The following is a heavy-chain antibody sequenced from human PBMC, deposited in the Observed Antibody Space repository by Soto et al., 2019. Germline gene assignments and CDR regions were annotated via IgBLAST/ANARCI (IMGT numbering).Heavy chain of an antibody. D-gene: IGHD6-19*01. CDR2: ICYSGST. CDR3: ARLDGNSADYYYGMDV. CDR1: GDSITSSSFC. J-gene: IGHJ6*02. V-gene: IGHV4-39*01. Sequence: QLQLQESGPGLVKPSETLSLTCTVSGDSITSSSFCWGWIRQPPGKGLEWIGTICYSGSTYYNPYHQSRVTMAVVTTTNQFSLKLSSVTASDTGVYYCARLDGNSADYYYGMDVWGRGTTVTVSS.